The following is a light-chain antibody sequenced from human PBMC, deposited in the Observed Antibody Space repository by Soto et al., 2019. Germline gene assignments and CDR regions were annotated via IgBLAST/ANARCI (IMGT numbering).Light chain of an antibody. CDR3: QQYGSSPPT. J-gene: IGKJ1*01. V-gene: IGKV3-20*01. Sequence: EIVLTQSPGTLSLSPGERATLSCRASQSVSSSYLAWYQQKPGQAPRLLIYGASSRATGIPDRFSGSGSGTDFTLTISRLEPEYFAVYYCQQYGSSPPTFGQGPKVEIK. CDR1: QSVSSSY. CDR2: GAS.